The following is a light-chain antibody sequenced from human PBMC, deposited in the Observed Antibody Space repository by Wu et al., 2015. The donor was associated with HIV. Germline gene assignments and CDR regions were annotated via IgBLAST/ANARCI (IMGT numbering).Light chain of an antibody. CDR1: QTISSW. CDR3: QQYNSYSRT. CDR2: KAS. J-gene: IGKJ1*01. Sequence: DIQMTQSPSTLSASVGDRVTITCRASQTISSWLAWYQQKPGKAPNLLIYKASNLESGVPSRFSGSGSGTEFTLTISCLQSDDFATYYCQQYNSYSRTFGQGTKVEIK. V-gene: IGKV1-5*03.